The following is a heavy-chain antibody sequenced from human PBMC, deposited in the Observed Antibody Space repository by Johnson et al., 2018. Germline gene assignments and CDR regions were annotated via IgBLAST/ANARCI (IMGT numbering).Heavy chain of an antibody. CDR3: ASIGGYDSGIFGAFDI. Sequence: QVQLVQSGGGVVQPGRSLRLSCAASGFTFSSHDMHWVRQAPGKGLEWVAVISYEDGSTKSYVDSVKGRFTISRDNSKNTLYLQLNSLIAENSAVYYCASIGGYDSGIFGAFDIWGHGTLVTVSS. J-gene: IGHJ3*02. CDR1: GFTFSSHD. CDR2: ISYEDGSTK. D-gene: IGHD3-10*01. V-gene: IGHV3-30*03.